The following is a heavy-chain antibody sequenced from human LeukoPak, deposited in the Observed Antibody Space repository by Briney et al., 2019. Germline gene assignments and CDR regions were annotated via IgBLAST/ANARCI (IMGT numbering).Heavy chain of an antibody. V-gene: IGHV3-7*03. CDR1: GFTFSSYW. CDR2: IKQDGSEK. J-gene: IGHJ6*04. Sequence: GGSLRLSCAASGFTFSSYWMSWVRQAPGKGLEWVANIKQDGSEKYYVDSVKGRFTISRDSAKNSLYLQMNSLRAEDTAVYYCAREDTAMGYYYYYGMDVWGKGTTVTVSS. D-gene: IGHD5-18*01. CDR3: AREDTAMGYYYYYGMDV.